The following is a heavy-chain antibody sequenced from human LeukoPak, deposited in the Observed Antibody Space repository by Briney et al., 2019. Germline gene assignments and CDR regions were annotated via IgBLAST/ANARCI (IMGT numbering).Heavy chain of an antibody. J-gene: IGHJ4*02. Sequence: GGSLRLSCVVSGFTFNRCWMNWVRQAPGKGLEWVSAISGSGGSTYYADSVKGRFTISRDNSKNTLYLQMNSLRAEDTAVYYCAKDRNYYYDSSGYYAYWGQGTLVTVSS. D-gene: IGHD3-22*01. V-gene: IGHV3-23*01. CDR1: GFTFNRCW. CDR3: AKDRNYYYDSSGYYAY. CDR2: ISGSGGST.